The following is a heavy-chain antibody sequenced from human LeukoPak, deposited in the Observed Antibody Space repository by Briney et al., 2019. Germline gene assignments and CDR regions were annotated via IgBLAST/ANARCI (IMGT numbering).Heavy chain of an antibody. D-gene: IGHD3-16*01. J-gene: IGHJ6*03. CDR1: GFTFSSYG. V-gene: IGHV3-30*02. CDR3: AKGGGGRLIYYYYMDV. Sequence: GGSLRLSCAASGFTFSSYGMHWVRQAPGKGLEWVAFIRYDGSNKYYADSVKGRFTISRDNSKNTLYLQMNSLRAEDMALYYCAKGGGGRLIYYYYMDVWGKGTTVTVSS. CDR2: IRYDGSNK.